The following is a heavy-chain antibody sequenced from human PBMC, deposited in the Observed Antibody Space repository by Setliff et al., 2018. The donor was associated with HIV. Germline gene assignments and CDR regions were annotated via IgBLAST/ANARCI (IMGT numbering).Heavy chain of an antibody. CDR1: GGSISSSY. CDR3: ARARTPYYYDSSAYYFNYYYMDV. CDR2: IYYSGST. V-gene: IGHV4-59*01. D-gene: IGHD3-22*01. J-gene: IGHJ6*03. Sequence: PSETLSLTCTVSGGSISSSYWSRIRQPPGKGLEWIGYIYYSGSTNYNPSLKSRVTISVDTSKNQFSLKLSSVTAADTAVYYCARARTPYYYDSSAYYFNYYYMDVWGKGTTVTVSS.